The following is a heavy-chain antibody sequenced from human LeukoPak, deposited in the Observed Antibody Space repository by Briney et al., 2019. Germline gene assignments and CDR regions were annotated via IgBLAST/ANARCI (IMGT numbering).Heavy chain of an antibody. Sequence: GGSLRLSCAASGFTFSTYAMSWVRQAPGKGLEWVSGISGSGGSTYYADSVEGRFTISRDISKNTLYLQMNTLRAEDTAVYYCAKGGMVGTSGLFDYWGQGTLVSASS. CDR1: GFTFSTYA. CDR2: ISGSGGST. J-gene: IGHJ4*02. D-gene: IGHD2-8*01. V-gene: IGHV3-23*01. CDR3: AKGGMVGTSGLFDY.